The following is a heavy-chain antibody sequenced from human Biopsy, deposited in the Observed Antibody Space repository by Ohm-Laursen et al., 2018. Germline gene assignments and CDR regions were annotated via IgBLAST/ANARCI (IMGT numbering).Heavy chain of an antibody. Sequence: SLRLSCAASGFTFSSYAMSWVRQSPGKGLMWVSRIHGDERSATYAEPVKGRFTISRDNAKNSLYLQMNSLRAEDTAVYYCARAYPPPGRRLVVVAGDFDCWGQGTRVTVSS. CDR3: ARAYPPPGRRLVVVAGDFDC. CDR1: GFTFSSYA. D-gene: IGHD2-15*01. J-gene: IGHJ4*02. CDR2: IHGDERSA. V-gene: IGHV3-74*03.